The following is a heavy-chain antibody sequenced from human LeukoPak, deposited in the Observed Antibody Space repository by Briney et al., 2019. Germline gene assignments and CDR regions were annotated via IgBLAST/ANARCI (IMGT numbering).Heavy chain of an antibody. CDR1: GFSVSNNY. Sequence: GGSLRLSCAASGFSVSNNYMSWVRQAPGQGLESVSLIYSGGATYYADSVKGRFTISRDISTNTLYLQMNSLRAEDTALYYCARVWELSFDSWGQGTLVTVSS. V-gene: IGHV3-53*01. CDR3: ARVWELSFDS. J-gene: IGHJ5*01. D-gene: IGHD1-26*01. CDR2: IYSGGAT.